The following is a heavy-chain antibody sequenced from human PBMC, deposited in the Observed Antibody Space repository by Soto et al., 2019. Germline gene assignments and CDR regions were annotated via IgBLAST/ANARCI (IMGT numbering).Heavy chain of an antibody. CDR2: INPNNGDT. V-gene: IGHV1-2*02. CDR3: ARVGYDILTGYSNWFDP. J-gene: IGHJ5*02. Sequence: ASVKVSCKASGYSFTANSMHWVRQAPGEGLEWMGWINPNNGDTNYARKFQGRVTMTTDTSISTAYMDLRSLRSDDTAVYYCARVGYDILTGYSNWFDPWGQGTLVTVSS. D-gene: IGHD3-9*01. CDR1: GYSFTANS.